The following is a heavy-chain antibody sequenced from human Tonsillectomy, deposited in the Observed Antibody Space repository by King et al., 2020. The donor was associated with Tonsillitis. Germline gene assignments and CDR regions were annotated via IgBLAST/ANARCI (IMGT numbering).Heavy chain of an antibody. CDR1: GDSIITDNYF. CDR2: ILHSGST. J-gene: IGHJ5*02. D-gene: IGHD2-21*01. V-gene: IGHV4-39*07. Sequence: LQLQESGPGLLKPSETLSLTCIVSGDSIITDNYFWGWIRQSPGQGLEWIGSILHSGSTYYNPSLKSRVSISVDTSKNRFSLRVISVTAAHTAVYDCARHPVWWSDRRSVWFDPWGQGTLVIVSS. CDR3: ARHPVWWSDRRSVWFDP.